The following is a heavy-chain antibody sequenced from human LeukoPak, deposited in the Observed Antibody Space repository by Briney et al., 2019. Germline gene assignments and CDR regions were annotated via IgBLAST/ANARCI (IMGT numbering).Heavy chain of an antibody. J-gene: IGHJ6*03. D-gene: IGHD3-10*01. CDR2: ISYDGSNK. CDR1: RFTFSSYG. V-gene: IGHV3-30*18. CDR3: AKLGKTENHYGSGRFSYYYYMDV. Sequence: GRSLRLSCAASRFTFSSYGMHWVRQAPGKGLEWVAIISYDGSNKYYADSVKGRFTISRDNSKNTLYLQMNSLRAEDTAVYYCAKLGKTENHYGSGRFSYYYYMDVWGKGTTVTISS.